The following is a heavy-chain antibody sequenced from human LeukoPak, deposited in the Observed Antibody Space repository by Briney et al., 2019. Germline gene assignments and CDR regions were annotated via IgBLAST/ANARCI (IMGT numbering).Heavy chain of an antibody. CDR1: RSTFSSYA. CDR3: AKDLSDSSLTY. Sequence: QPGGSLRLSCAASRSTFSSYAMSWLRQAPGKGLEWVSAISGSGGSTYYADSVKGRFTISIDNSKNTLYLQMNSLRAEDTAVYYCAKDLSDSSLTYWGQGTLVTVSS. J-gene: IGHJ4*02. V-gene: IGHV3-23*01. CDR2: ISGSGGST. D-gene: IGHD6-6*01.